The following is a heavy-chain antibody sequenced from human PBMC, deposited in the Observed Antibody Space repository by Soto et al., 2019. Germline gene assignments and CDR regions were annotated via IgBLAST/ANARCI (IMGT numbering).Heavy chain of an antibody. CDR3: ARHGVADLPQTGYNWFDP. Sequence: SETLSLTCTVSGGSISSYYWSWIRQPPGKGLEWIGYIYYSGSTNYNPSLKSRVTISVDTSKNQFSLKLSSVTAADTAVYYCARHGVADLPQTGYNWFDPWGQGTLVTVSS. V-gene: IGHV4-59*08. CDR2: IYYSGST. D-gene: IGHD3-3*01. CDR1: GGSISSYY. J-gene: IGHJ5*02.